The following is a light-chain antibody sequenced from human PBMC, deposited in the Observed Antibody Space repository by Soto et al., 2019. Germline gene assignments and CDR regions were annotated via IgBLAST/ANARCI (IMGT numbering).Light chain of an antibody. Sequence: QSVLTQPPSVSGAPGQRVTISCTGSSSNVGADSDVHWYQQLPGTAPKLLIYDNTNRPSGVPDRFSGSKSGTSASLAITGLQVEDVFDYYCQSHDKSLGAYVFGTGTKVPVL. CDR2: DNT. CDR1: SSNVGADSD. V-gene: IGLV1-40*01. CDR3: QSHDKSLGAYV. J-gene: IGLJ1*01.